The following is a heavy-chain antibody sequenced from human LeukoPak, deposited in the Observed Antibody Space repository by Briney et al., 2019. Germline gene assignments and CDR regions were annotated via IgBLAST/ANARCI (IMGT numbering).Heavy chain of an antibody. V-gene: IGHV3-53*05. CDR1: GFTVSSNY. CDR3: ARGCSTSCYTYYYYGMDV. D-gene: IGHD2-2*02. J-gene: IGHJ6*02. Sequence: GGSLRLSCAASGFTVSSNYMSWVRQAPGKGLEWVSVIYSGGSTYYADSVKGRFTISRDNSKNTLYLQMNSLRAEDTAVYYCARGCSTSCYTYYYYGMDVWGQGTTVTVSS. CDR2: IYSGGST.